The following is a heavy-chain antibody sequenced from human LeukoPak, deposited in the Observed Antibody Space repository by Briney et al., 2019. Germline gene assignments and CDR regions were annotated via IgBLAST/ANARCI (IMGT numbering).Heavy chain of an antibody. J-gene: IGHJ4*02. Sequence: GSLRLSCAASGFTFSSYAMSWIRQPPGKGLEWIGEINHSGSTNYNPSLKSRVTISVDTSKNQFSLKLSSVTAADTAVYYCARVAEDSSGWYDYWGQGTLVTVSS. CDR3: ARVAEDSSGWYDY. CDR1: GFTFSSYA. CDR2: INHSGST. V-gene: IGHV4-34*01. D-gene: IGHD6-19*01.